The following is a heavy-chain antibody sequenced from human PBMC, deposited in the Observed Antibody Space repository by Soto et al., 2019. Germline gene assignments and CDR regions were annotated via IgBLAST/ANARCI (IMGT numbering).Heavy chain of an antibody. CDR2: IYSGGST. Sequence: GGSLRLSCAASGFTVSSNYMSWVRQAPGKGLEWVSVIYSGGSTYYADSVKGRFTISRDNSKNTLYLQMNSLRAEDTAAYYCARVSDSGYESDAFDIWGQGTMVTVSS. V-gene: IGHV3-66*01. J-gene: IGHJ3*02. CDR3: ARVSDSGYESDAFDI. CDR1: GFTVSSNY. D-gene: IGHD5-12*01.